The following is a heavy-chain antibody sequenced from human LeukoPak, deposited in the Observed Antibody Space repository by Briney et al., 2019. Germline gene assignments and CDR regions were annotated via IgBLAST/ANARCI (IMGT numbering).Heavy chain of an antibody. CDR2: IIPIFGTA. CDR1: GGTFSSYA. J-gene: IGHJ4*02. CDR3: ARDDPFYGSGVIDY. Sequence: ASVKVSCKASGGTFSSYAISWVRQAPEHGLEWMGGIIPIFGTANYAQKFQGRVTITADESTSTAYMELSSLRSEDTAVYYCARDDPFYGSGVIDYWGQGTLVTVSS. V-gene: IGHV1-69*01. D-gene: IGHD3-10*01.